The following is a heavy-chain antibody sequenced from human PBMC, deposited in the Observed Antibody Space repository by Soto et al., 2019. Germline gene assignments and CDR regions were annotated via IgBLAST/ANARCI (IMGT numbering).Heavy chain of an antibody. D-gene: IGHD6-6*01. V-gene: IGHV3-48*02. J-gene: IGHJ6*02. Sequence: EVQLVESGGGLVQPGGSLRLSCAASGFTFSTYSMNWVRQAPGKGLEWVSYISSRSYTIYYVDSVQGQFTISRDNAKNSLYLQMNSLRDEDTAVYYCARGGSSSDNGMDVWGQGPTVTVSS. CDR2: ISSRSYTI. CDR3: ARGGSSSDNGMDV. CDR1: GFTFSTYS.